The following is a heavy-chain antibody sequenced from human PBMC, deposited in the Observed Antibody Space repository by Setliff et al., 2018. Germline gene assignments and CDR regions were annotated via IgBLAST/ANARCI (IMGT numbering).Heavy chain of an antibody. CDR3: ARVTGFSYMDV. J-gene: IGHJ6*03. V-gene: IGHV4-61*02. CDR1: DDSISSRHYY. CDR2: IYTDGST. D-gene: IGHD3-3*01. Sequence: PSETLSLTCTVSDDSISSRHYYWSWIRRPAGKGLECIGRIYTDGSTKYNPSLNSRVTLLIDTAKNQISLRLSSVTAADTAVYFCARVTGFSYMDVWGKGTTVTVSS.